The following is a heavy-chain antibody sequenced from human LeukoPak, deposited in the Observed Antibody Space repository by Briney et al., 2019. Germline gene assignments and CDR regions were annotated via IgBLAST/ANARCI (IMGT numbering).Heavy chain of an antibody. CDR1: GGSISSSSYY. Sequence: SETLSLTCSVSGGSISSSSYYWGWIRQPPGKGLEWIGSIYYSGSTYYNPSLKSRVTISVDTSKNQFSLKLSSVTAADTAVYYCARGDITIFGVVIRPFDYWGQGTLVTVSS. V-gene: IGHV4-39*07. D-gene: IGHD3-3*01. J-gene: IGHJ4*02. CDR2: IYYSGST. CDR3: ARGDITIFGVVIRPFDY.